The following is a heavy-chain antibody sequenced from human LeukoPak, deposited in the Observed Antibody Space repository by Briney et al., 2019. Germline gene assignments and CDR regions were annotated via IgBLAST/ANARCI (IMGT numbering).Heavy chain of an antibody. CDR3: VKTGYSYGSPGPYYYYGMDV. CDR1: GFTFSSYA. D-gene: IGHD5-18*01. J-gene: IGHJ6*02. CDR2: ISASGGRT. Sequence: PGGSLRLSCAASGFTFSSYAMSWVRQAPGKGLEWVSSISASGGRTYYADSVKGRFTISRDNSKNTLYLQMSSLRAEDTAVYYCVKTGYSYGSPGPYYYYGMDVWGQGTTVTVSS. V-gene: IGHV3-23*01.